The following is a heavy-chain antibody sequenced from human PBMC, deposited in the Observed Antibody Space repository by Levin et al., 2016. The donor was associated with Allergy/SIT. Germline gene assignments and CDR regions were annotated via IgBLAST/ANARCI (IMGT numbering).Heavy chain of an antibody. CDR1: GYTFTSYG. CDR3: ARAKCSTVTTIHRLEYYYYYMDV. V-gene: IGHV1-18*01. J-gene: IGHJ6*03. CDR2: ISAYNGNT. Sequence: ASVKVSCKASGYTFTSYGISWVRQAPGQGLEWMGWISAYNGNTNYAQKLQGRVTMTTDTSTSTAYMELSSLRSEDTAVYYCARAKCSTVTTIHRLEYYYYYMDVWGKGTTVTVSS. D-gene: IGHD4-11*01.